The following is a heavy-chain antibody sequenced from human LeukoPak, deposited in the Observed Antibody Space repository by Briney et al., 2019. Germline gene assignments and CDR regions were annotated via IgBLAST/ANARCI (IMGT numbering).Heavy chain of an antibody. D-gene: IGHD1-26*01. V-gene: IGHV3-23*01. Sequence: GGSLRLSCAASGFIFSSSSMTWVRQAPGKGLEWVSTITDTGYTYNADSVKGRSTISRDNSKNTLYLQMNSLRAEDTAVYYCAKGPLYNIAGSYIWGQGTLVTVSS. CDR3: AKGPLYNIAGSYI. CDR2: ITDTGYT. J-gene: IGHJ4*02. CDR1: GFIFSSSS.